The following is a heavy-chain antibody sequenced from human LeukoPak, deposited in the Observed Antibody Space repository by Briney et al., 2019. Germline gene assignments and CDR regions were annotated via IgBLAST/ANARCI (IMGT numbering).Heavy chain of an antibody. CDR2: ISIRSSYT. CDR1: GFTFSDYY. Sequence: GGSLRLSPAPPGFTFSDYYMSWIRQAPGKGLEWVSYISIRSSYTNYADSVKGRFTIYRDNAKNSLYLQMNSLRAEDTAVYYCARSGKYCSGGSCYPNWFDPWGQGTLVTVSS. J-gene: IGHJ5*02. D-gene: IGHD2-15*01. V-gene: IGHV3-11*03. CDR3: ARSGKYCSGGSCYPNWFDP.